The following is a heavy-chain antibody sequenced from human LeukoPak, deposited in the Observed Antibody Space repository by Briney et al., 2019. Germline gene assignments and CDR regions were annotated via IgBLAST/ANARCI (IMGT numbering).Heavy chain of an antibody. D-gene: IGHD6-13*01. Sequence: SETLSLTCTVSGGSISSYYWSWIRQPPGKGLEWIGYIYYSGSTNYNPSLKSRVTISVDTSKNQFSLKLSSVTAADTAEYYCARDTGIAADGVIDYWGQGTLVTVSS. CDR1: GGSISSYY. CDR2: IYYSGST. CDR3: ARDTGIAADGVIDY. J-gene: IGHJ4*02. V-gene: IGHV4-59*01.